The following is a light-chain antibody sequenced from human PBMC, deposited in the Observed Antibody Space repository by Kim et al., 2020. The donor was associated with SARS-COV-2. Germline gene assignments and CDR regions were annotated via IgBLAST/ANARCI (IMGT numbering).Light chain of an antibody. J-gene: IGKJ1*01. CDR3: QHYGGSPRT. CDR2: DAS. Sequence: SPGERAPLSCRASQSISRSYLAWYPQKPGQAPRLLIYDASTRATGIPDRFGGSGSGTDFTLTISRLEPEDFAVYYCQHYGGSPRTFGQGTKVDIK. V-gene: IGKV3-20*01. CDR1: QSISRSY.